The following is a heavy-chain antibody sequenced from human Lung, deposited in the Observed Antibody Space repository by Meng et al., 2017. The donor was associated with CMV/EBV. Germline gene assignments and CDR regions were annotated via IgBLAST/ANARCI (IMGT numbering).Heavy chain of an antibody. CDR1: GFSVSENY. Sequence: GGSLRLSCAASGFSVSENYVSWVRQAPGKGLSWVSVIYGDGKTYYSDSVVGRFTISRDNSRNTVFLQMNNPGADDTANYFCARGSVYFDRWGQGTLVTVSS. CDR3: ARGSVYFDR. D-gene: IGHD5/OR15-5a*01. J-gene: IGHJ4*02. V-gene: IGHV3-53*01. CDR2: IYGDGKT.